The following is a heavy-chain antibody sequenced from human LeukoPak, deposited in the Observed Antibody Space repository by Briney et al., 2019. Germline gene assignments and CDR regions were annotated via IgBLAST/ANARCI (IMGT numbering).Heavy chain of an antibody. CDR1: GDSVSGNSVA. V-gene: IGHV6-1*01. D-gene: IGHD5-12*01. Sequence: SQTLSLTCAISGDSVSGNSVAWNWVRQTPSRGLEWLGRTYYRSKWYYDYAVSVKSRMTITPDTSKNQFSLQLNSVTPEDTAVYYCARGATAHFDYWGQGTLVTVSS. J-gene: IGHJ4*02. CDR2: TYYRSKWYY. CDR3: ARGATAHFDY.